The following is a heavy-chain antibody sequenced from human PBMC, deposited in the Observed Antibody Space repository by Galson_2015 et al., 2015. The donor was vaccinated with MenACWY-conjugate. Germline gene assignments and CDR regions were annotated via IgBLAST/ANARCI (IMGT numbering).Heavy chain of an antibody. D-gene: IGHD3-16*02. CDR2: ISYDGSNK. V-gene: IGHV3-30*18. CDR1: GFTFSSYG. Sequence: SLRLSCAASGFTFSSYGMHWVRQAPGKGLEWVAVISYDGSNKYYADSVKGRFTISRDNSKNTLYLQMNSLRAEDTAVYYCAKVMITFGGVIDPFDYWGQGTLVTVSS. J-gene: IGHJ4*02. CDR3: AKVMITFGGVIDPFDY.